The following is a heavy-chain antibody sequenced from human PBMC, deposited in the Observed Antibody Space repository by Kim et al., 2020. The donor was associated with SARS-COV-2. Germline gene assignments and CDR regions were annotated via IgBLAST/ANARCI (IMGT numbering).Heavy chain of an antibody. CDR2: IKSKTDGGTT. J-gene: IGHJ4*02. CDR3: TMRSSSWSATDFDY. Sequence: GGSLRLSCAASGFTFSNAWMSWVRQAPGKGLEWVGRIKSKTDGGTTDYAAPVKGRFTISRDDSKNTLYLQMNSLKTEDTAVYYCTMRSSSWSATDFDYWGQGTLVTVSS. V-gene: IGHV3-15*01. CDR1: GFTFSNAW. D-gene: IGHD6-13*01.